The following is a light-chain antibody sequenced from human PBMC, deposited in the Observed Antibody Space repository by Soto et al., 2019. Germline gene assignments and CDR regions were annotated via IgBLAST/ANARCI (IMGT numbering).Light chain of an antibody. V-gene: IGLV1-51*02. CDR1: NSNIGNNY. CDR3: GAWDNSRSAYV. CDR2: ENT. Sequence: QSVLTQPPSVSAAPGQKVTISCSGRNSNIGNNYVSWYQHFPGTAPKLLIYENTKRPSGIPDRFSGSKSGTSATLDITGLQTGDEADYCCGAWDNSRSAYVFGPGTKLTVL. J-gene: IGLJ1*01.